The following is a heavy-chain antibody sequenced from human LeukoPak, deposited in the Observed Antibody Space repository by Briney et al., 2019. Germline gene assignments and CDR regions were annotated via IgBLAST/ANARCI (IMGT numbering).Heavy chain of an antibody. CDR2: ISSSSSYI. V-gene: IGHV3-21*04. CDR1: GFTFSSYS. D-gene: IGHD3-3*01. Sequence: GGSLRLSCAASGFTFSSYSMNWVRQAPGKGLEWVSSISSSSSYIYYADSVKGRFTISRDNSKNTLYLQMNSLRAEDTAVYYCARNFDFWSGYYYYMDVWGKGTTVTVSS. CDR3: ARNFDFWSGYYYYMDV. J-gene: IGHJ6*03.